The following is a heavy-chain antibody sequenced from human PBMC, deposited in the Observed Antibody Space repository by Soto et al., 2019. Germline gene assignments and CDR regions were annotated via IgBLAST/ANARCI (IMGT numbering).Heavy chain of an antibody. J-gene: IGHJ4*02. CDR3: ARWGDWMQQVL. D-gene: IGHD5-18*01. V-gene: IGHV4-4*02. Sequence: QVQLQESGPGLGKPSGPLSLTCGVSGGSIRSNKWWSWVRQPPGKGLEWIGEIYHSGSTNYNPSLKRRVTISVDKSKNQFSLKLNSVTAADTAVYYCARWGDWMQQVLWGQGTLVTVSS. CDR1: GGSIRSNKW. CDR2: IYHSGST.